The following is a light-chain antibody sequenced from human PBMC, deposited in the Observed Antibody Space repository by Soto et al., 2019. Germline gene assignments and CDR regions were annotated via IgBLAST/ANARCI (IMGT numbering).Light chain of an antibody. V-gene: IGKV1-5*01. CDR1: QSISNW. CDR3: QHSTSYSEA. CDR2: AAS. Sequence: IQVNHPPSAVGASVRDRITIACRASQSISNWLAWYQQKPGKAPKLLIYAASTLQTGVPSRFTGSGSGTEFTLTISSLQPDDFATYYCQHSTSYSEAFGQGTKVDIK. J-gene: IGKJ1*01.